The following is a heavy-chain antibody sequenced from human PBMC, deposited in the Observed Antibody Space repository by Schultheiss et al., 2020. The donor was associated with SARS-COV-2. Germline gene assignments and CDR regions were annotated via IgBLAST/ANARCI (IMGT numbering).Heavy chain of an antibody. Sequence: GESLKISCAASGFTFSSYGMHWVRQAPGKGLEWVSAISGSGGSTYYADSVKGRFTISRDNSKNTLYLQMNSLRAEDTAVYYCARDYGASPTYYMDVWGKGTTVTVSS. CDR2: ISGSGGST. CDR3: ARDYGASPTYYMDV. J-gene: IGHJ6*03. D-gene: IGHD4-17*01. V-gene: IGHV3-23*01. CDR1: GFTFSSYG.